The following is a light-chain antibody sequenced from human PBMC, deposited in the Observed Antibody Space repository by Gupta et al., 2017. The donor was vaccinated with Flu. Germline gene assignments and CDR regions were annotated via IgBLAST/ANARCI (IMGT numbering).Light chain of an antibody. V-gene: IGKV3-20*01. Sequence: TLSLSPGERATLSCRASRSVSSNYLAWYQQKPGQAPRLLIHGASSRATGIPDRFTGSGFGTDFTLTITTLEPEDFAVYFCQQYGSSPLINFGQGTRLEIK. J-gene: IGKJ5*01. CDR3: QQYGSSPLIN. CDR2: GAS. CDR1: RSVSSNY.